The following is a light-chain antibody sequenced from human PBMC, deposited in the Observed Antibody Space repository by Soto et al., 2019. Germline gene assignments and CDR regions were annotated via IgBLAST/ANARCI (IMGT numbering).Light chain of an antibody. V-gene: IGKV3-20*01. J-gene: IGKJ5*01. CDR2: GAS. CDR1: QSVSSSY. CDR3: QKNGSSPLT. Sequence: ELVLNQSPGTLSSSPGGRATISCRASQSVSSSYLAGYEHRPGQTTPLVLYGASSRATGIPDRFVGSGSATDFTLTIIRLEPEDFAGYYYQKNGSSPLTLGQGTRREIK.